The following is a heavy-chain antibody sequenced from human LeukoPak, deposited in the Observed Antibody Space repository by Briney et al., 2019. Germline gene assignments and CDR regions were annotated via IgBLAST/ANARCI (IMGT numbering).Heavy chain of an antibody. CDR3: ARLSIVGATLNFFDY. V-gene: IGHV5-51*01. CDR1: GYSFTTYW. Sequence: GESLKISCKGSGYSFTTYWIVWVRQMPGKGLEWMGIIYPGDSDTRYSPSFQGQVTISADKSINTAYLQWSSLKASDSAIYYCARLSIVGATLNFFDYWGQGTLVTASS. D-gene: IGHD1-26*01. J-gene: IGHJ4*02. CDR2: IYPGDSDT.